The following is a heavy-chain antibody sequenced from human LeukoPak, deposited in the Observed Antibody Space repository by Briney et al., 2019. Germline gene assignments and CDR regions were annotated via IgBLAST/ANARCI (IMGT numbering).Heavy chain of an antibody. D-gene: IGHD3-10*01. Sequence: GESLEISCKASGYIFTTYWIGWVRQMPGKGLELMGIIYPGDSDTRYSPSFQGQVTISADKSISAAYLQWSSLKASDTAMYYCARVYGRYVDYWGQGTLVTVTS. CDR2: IYPGDSDT. J-gene: IGHJ4*02. V-gene: IGHV5-51*01. CDR3: ARVYGRYVDY. CDR1: GYIFTTYW.